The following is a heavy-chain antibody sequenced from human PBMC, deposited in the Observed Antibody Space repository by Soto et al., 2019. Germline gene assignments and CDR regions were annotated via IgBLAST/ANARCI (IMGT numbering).Heavy chain of an antibody. J-gene: IGHJ4*02. CDR2: ISSSGNTI. V-gene: IGHV3-11*01. CDR1: GFTFSDYY. CDR3: AKMSSENYYDPVFS. D-gene: IGHD3-22*01. Sequence: QVQLVESGGGLVQTSGSLRIACVASGFTFSDYYMSWVRQAPGMGLEWVSYISSSGNTIYYADSVKGRFTISRDNAKNSVYLQMNSLRAEDTALYFCAKMSSENYYDPVFSWGQGTLVTVSS.